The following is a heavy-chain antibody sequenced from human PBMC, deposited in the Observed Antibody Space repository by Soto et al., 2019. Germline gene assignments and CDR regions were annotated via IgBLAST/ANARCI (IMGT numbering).Heavy chain of an antibody. CDR2: IDLSESYT. CDR1: GYSFASQW. CDR3: ATQGLTTYYFGY. J-gene: IGHJ4*02. V-gene: IGHV5-10-1*03. Sequence: EVQLVQSGAEVKKSGESLRISCKVSGYSFASQWISWVRQVPGKGQEWMGRIDLSESYTTYNPSFQGHVTFSADKSITTAYLQWRSLEASVTATYYCATQGLTTYYFGYWGQGTLVTVSS.